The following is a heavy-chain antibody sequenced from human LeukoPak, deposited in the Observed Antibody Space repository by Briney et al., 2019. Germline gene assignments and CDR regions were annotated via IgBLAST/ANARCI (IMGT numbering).Heavy chain of an antibody. CDR1: GYTFTSYY. CDR2: INPSGGST. Sequence: ASVKVSCKASGYTFTSYYMHWVRQAPGQGLEWMGIINPSGGSTSYAQKFQGRVTMTRDTSTSTVYMELSSLRSEDTAVYYCARPRGSITIFGVAPTGDAFDIWGQGTMVTVSS. CDR3: ARPRGSITIFGVAPTGDAFDI. D-gene: IGHD3-3*01. J-gene: IGHJ3*02. V-gene: IGHV1-46*01.